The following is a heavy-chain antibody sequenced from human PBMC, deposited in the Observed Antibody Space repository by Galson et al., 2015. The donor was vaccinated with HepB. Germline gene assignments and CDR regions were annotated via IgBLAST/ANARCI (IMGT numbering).Heavy chain of an antibody. Sequence: SVKVSCKASGYPFTNYYIHWVRQAPGQGLEWMGIINPDGGSTTYAQNFQGRVIMTRDKPTSTVYMELNSLRSDDTAVYYCSRDAATYRGAYWGQGTLVTVSS. D-gene: IGHD3-16*01. J-gene: IGHJ4*02. V-gene: IGHV1-46*03. CDR2: INPDGGST. CDR3: SRDAATYRGAY. CDR1: GYPFTNYY.